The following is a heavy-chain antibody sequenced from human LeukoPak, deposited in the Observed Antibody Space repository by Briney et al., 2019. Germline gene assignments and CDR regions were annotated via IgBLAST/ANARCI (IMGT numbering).Heavy chain of an antibody. Sequence: GGSLRLSCAASGFTFDDYGMSWVRQAPGKGLEWVSGINWNGGSTGYADSVKGRFTISRDNAKNSLYLQMNSLRAEDTALYYCARGTLKAAATDFVYWGEGPIVSVSS. D-gene: IGHD6-13*01. CDR3: ARGTLKAAATDFVY. CDR1: GFTFDDYG. J-gene: IGHJ4*02. CDR2: INWNGGST. V-gene: IGHV3-20*04.